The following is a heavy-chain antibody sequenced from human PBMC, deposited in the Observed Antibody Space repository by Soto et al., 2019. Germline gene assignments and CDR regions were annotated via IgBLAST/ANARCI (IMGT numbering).Heavy chain of an antibody. Sequence: QVQLQESGPGLVKPSGTLSLTCAVSGGSISSSNWWSWVRQPPGKGLEWIGEMYHSGSTNHNPSLKSRVTISVDKSKNQFSLKRSAVTAADTAVYYCARAHCSGGSCYSVQHWFDPWGQGTLVTVSS. V-gene: IGHV4-4*02. D-gene: IGHD2-15*01. J-gene: IGHJ5*02. CDR3: ARAHCSGGSCYSVQHWFDP. CDR1: GGSISSSNW. CDR2: MYHSGST.